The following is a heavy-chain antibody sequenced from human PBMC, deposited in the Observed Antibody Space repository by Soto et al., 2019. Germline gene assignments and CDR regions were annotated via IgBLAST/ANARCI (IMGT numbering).Heavy chain of an antibody. Sequence: QLRLQESGPGRVKPSETLSLTCTVSGGSFSSTSYYWGWIRQSPGEGLEWIGSIYYSGSTYSNPSLKTRVTVSVDTSNSQFSLKVSSVTAADTSVYYCARHWAPVVTAQYWYFDLWGRGTLVTVSS. CDR3: ARHWAPVVTAQYWYFDL. J-gene: IGHJ2*01. CDR1: GGSFSSTSYY. CDR2: IYYSGST. V-gene: IGHV4-39*01. D-gene: IGHD2-2*01.